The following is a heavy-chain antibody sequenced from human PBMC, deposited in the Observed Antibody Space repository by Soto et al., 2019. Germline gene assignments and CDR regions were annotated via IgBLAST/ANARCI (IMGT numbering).Heavy chain of an antibody. CDR2: IYYSGTT. D-gene: IGHD1-7*01. CDR1: GGSISGYY. J-gene: IGHJ3*02. V-gene: IGHV4-59*01. CDR3: ARDPGTDRRNYEAVDI. Sequence: QVRLQESGPGLVKPSETLSLTCTVSGGSISGYYWSWIRQPPGTGLEWIGYIYYSGTTNYNPSLKRRVTMSPDTSKHQFSLKLSSVTAADTALYDCARDPGTDRRNYEAVDIWGQGTMVTVSS.